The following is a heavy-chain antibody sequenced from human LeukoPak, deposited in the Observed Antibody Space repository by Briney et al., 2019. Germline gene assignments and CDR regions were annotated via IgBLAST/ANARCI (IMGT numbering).Heavy chain of an antibody. CDR3: ARDRHGSQWELCE. CDR1: GFIFSSHA. J-gene: IGHJ4*02. Sequence: KPGRSLRLSCAASGFIFSSHAMHWVRQAPGQGLEWMGIINPSGGSTSYAQKFQGRVTMTRDTSTSTVYMELSSLRSEDTAVYYCARDRHGSQWELCEWGQGTLVTVSS. CDR2: INPSGGST. D-gene: IGHD1-26*01. V-gene: IGHV1-46*01.